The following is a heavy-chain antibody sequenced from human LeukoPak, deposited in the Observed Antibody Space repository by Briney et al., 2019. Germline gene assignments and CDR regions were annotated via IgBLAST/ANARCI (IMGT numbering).Heavy chain of an antibody. V-gene: IGHV4-34*01. CDR1: GGSFSGYY. Sequence: SETPSLTCAVYGGSFSGYYWSWIRQPPGKGLEWIGEINHSGSTNYYPSLKSRVTISVDTSKNQFSLKLSSVTAADTAVYYCARAYYYGSGSFYYYYGMDVWGQGTTVTVSS. J-gene: IGHJ6*02. CDR2: INHSGST. D-gene: IGHD3-10*01. CDR3: ARAYYYGSGSFYYYYGMDV.